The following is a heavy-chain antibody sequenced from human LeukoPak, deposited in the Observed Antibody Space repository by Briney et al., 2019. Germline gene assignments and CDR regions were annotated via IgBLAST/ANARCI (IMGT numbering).Heavy chain of an antibody. V-gene: IGHV1-46*01. CDR1: GYTFTSYY. D-gene: IGHD5-24*01. Sequence: ASVKVSCKASGYTFTSYYMHWVRQAPGQGLEWMGIINPSGGSTSYAQKFQGRVTMTRDTSTSTVYMELSSLRSEDTAVYYCARGITSLEMATMKEFWDFDYWGQGTLVTVSS. CDR2: INPSGGST. CDR3: ARGITSLEMATMKEFWDFDY. J-gene: IGHJ4*02.